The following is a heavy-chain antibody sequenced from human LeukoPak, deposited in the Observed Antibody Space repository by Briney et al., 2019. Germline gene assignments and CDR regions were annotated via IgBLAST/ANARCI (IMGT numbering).Heavy chain of an antibody. CDR3: ARLSGYDWVSSYDY. CDR1: GYSISSGYY. V-gene: IGHV4-38-2*02. CDR2: IYHSGST. Sequence: SETLSLTCTVSGYSISSGYYWGWIRQPPGKGLEWIGSIYHSGSTYYNPSLKSRVTISVDTSKKQFSLKLSSVTAADTAVYYCARLSGYDWVSSYDYWGQGTLVTVSS. J-gene: IGHJ4*02. D-gene: IGHD5-12*01.